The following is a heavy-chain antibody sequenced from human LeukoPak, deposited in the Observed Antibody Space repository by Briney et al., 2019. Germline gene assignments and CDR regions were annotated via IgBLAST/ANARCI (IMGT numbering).Heavy chain of an antibody. Sequence: GGSLRLSCAASGFTFNSYSMNWVRQPPGKGLEWVASISSSSTSIYYADSVKGRFTISRDNAENSLHLQMNSLRAEDTAVYYCARAIYCGGDCCLYYFDYWGQGILVTVSS. CDR2: ISSSSTSI. V-gene: IGHV3-21*01. CDR3: ARAIYCGGDCCLYYFDY. CDR1: GFTFNSYS. D-gene: IGHD2-21*02. J-gene: IGHJ4*02.